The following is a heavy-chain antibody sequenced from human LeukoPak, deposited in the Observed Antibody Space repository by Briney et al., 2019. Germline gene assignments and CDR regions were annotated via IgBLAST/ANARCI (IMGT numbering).Heavy chain of an antibody. CDR1: GFTFSSYR. D-gene: IGHD3-22*01. V-gene: IGHV3-21*01. J-gene: IGHJ1*01. CDR3: ARSDPQYYYDSSGYSYPLEFFQH. CDR2: ISSSSSYI. Sequence: GGSLRLSCAASGFTFSSYRMNWVRRAPGKGLEWVSSISSSSSYIYYADSVKGRFTISRDNAKNSLYLQMNSLRGEDTAVYYCARSDPQYYYDSSGYSYPLEFFQHWGQGTLVTVSS.